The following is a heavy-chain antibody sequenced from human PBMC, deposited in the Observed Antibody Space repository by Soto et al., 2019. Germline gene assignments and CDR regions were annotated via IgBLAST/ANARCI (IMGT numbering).Heavy chain of an antibody. D-gene: IGHD3-10*01. CDR3: ARDQGITMVRGADYYYYYYGMDV. V-gene: IGHV3-33*01. Sequence: QVQLVESGGGVVQPGRSLRLSCAASGFTFSSYGMHWVRQAPGKGLEWVAVIWYDGSNKYYADSVKGRFTISRDNSKNMLYLQMNSLRAEDTAVYYCARDQGITMVRGADYYYYYYGMDVWGQGTTVTVSS. CDR2: IWYDGSNK. J-gene: IGHJ6*02. CDR1: GFTFSSYG.